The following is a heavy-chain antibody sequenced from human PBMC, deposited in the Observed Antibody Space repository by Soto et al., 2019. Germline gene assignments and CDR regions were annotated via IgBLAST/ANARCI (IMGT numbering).Heavy chain of an antibody. CDR2: IIPIFGTA. D-gene: IGHD6-13*01. Sequence: QVQLVQSGAEVKKPGSSVKVSCKASGGTFSSYAISWVRQAPGQGLEWMGGIIPIFGTANYAQKFQGRVMITAEESTSTAYMERSSLRSEDTAVYYCARASGIAAAGDYYYGMDVWGQGTTVTVSS. CDR1: GGTFSSYA. CDR3: ARASGIAAAGDYYYGMDV. V-gene: IGHV1-69*01. J-gene: IGHJ6*02.